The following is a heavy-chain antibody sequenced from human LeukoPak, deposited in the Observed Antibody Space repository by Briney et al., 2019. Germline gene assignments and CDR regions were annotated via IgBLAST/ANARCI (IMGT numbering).Heavy chain of an antibody. J-gene: IGHJ4*02. CDR1: GTTFRNYW. D-gene: IGHD6-19*01. CDR2: INQGGSEK. Sequence: PGGSLRLSCAASGTTFRNYWMHWVRQAPGKGLEYVANINQGGSEKLYVDSVKGRFTISRDDAKNSLFLQMNSLRVEDTAVYYCAKGSGWLIDHGGRGTVVTVSS. V-gene: IGHV3-7*01. CDR3: AKGSGWLIDH.